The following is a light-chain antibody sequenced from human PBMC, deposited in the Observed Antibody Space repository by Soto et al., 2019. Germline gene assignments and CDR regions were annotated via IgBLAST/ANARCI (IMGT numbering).Light chain of an antibody. CDR1: HGIRDD. CDR3: LQDYGYPWT. Sequence: IQMTQSPSSLSASVGDRVTILCRASHGIRDDLGWYQQKPGKAPKLLIYAASILQTGVPLRFSGSGSGTNFTLSITSLQPEDSASYYCLQDYGYPWTFGQGTKVEVK. V-gene: IGKV1-6*01. J-gene: IGKJ1*01. CDR2: AAS.